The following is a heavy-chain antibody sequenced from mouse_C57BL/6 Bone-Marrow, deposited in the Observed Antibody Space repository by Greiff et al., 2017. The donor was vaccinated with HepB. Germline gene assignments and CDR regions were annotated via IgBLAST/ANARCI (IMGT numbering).Heavy chain of an antibody. CDR1: GYTFTSYG. J-gene: IGHJ4*01. V-gene: IGHV1-81*01. CDR2: IYPRSGNT. D-gene: IGHD4-1*01. CDR3: ARWDPSMDY. Sequence: VQRVESGAELARPGASVKLSCKASGYTFTSYGISWVKQSTGQGLEWIGEIYPRSGNTYYNEKFKGKATLTADKSSSTAYMELRSLTSEDSAVYFCARWDPSMDYWGQGTSVTVSS.